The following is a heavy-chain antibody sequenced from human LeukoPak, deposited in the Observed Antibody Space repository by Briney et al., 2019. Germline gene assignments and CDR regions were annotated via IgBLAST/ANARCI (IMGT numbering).Heavy chain of an antibody. CDR3: ARDRDFIFDY. J-gene: IGHJ4*02. Sequence: PGGSVRLSCAASGFTFSSYVMNWVRQAPGKGLEWVSYISSSGSTIYYADSVKGRFTISRDNAKNSLYLQMNSLRAEDTAVYYCARDRDFIFDYWGQGTLVTVSS. CDR2: ISSSGSTI. CDR1: GFTFSSYV. V-gene: IGHV3-48*03. D-gene: IGHD3/OR15-3a*01.